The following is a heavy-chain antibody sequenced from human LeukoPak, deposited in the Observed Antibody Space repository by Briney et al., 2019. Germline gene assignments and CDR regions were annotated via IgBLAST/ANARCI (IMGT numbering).Heavy chain of an antibody. J-gene: IGHJ6*02. CDR1: GYTFTGYY. D-gene: IGHD2-2*01. V-gene: IGHV1-2*02. CDR2: INPNSGGT. CDR3: GRDPVYLCSSTSCYYYGMDV. Sequence: ASVKVSCKASGYTFTGYYMHWVRQAPGQGLEWMGWINPNSGGTNYAQKFQGRVTMTRDTSISTAYMELSRLRSDDTAVYYCGRDPVYLCSSTSCYYYGMDVWGQGTTVTVSS.